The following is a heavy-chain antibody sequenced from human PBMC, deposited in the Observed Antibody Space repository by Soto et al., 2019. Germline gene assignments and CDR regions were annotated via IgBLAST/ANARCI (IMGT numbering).Heavy chain of an antibody. J-gene: IGHJ6*02. CDR2: INHSGST. Sequence: QVQLQQWGAGLLKPSETLSLTCAVYGGSFSGYYWSWIRQPPGKGLEWIGEINHSGSTNYNPSLKSRVTISVDTSKNQFSLKLSSVTAADTAVYYCARERPYVTMVRGQRAYGMDVWGQGTTVTVSS. D-gene: IGHD3-10*01. V-gene: IGHV4-34*01. CDR1: GGSFSGYY. CDR3: ARERPYVTMVRGQRAYGMDV.